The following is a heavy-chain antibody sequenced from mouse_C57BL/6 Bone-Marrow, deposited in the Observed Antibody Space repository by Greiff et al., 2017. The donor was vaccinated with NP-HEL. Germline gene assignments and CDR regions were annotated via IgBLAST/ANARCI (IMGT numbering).Heavy chain of an antibody. D-gene: IGHD2-12*01. CDR2: ISSGSSTI. CDR1: GFTFSDYG. V-gene: IGHV5-17*01. J-gene: IGHJ4*01. Sequence: EVQRVESGGGLVKPGGSLKLSCAASGFTFSDYGMHWVRQAPEKGLEWVAYISSGSSTIYYAEKVKGRFTISSDNAKNTLFLQMTSLRSEDTAMYYCARRYRGLYYYAMDYWGQGTSVTVSS. CDR3: ARRYRGLYYYAMDY.